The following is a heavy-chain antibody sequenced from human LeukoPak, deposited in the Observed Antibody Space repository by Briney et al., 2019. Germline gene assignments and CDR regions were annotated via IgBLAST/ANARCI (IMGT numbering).Heavy chain of an antibody. J-gene: IGHJ4*02. D-gene: IGHD3-10*01. CDR1: GYTFTSYY. V-gene: IGHV1-69*13. Sequence: SVKVSCKASGYTFTSYYMHWVRQAPGQGLEWMGGIIPIFGTANYAQKFQGRVTITADESTSTAYMELSSLRSEDTAVYYCARGPITMVRGVGGYYFDYWGQGTLVTVSS. CDR2: IIPIFGTA. CDR3: ARGPITMVRGVGGYYFDY.